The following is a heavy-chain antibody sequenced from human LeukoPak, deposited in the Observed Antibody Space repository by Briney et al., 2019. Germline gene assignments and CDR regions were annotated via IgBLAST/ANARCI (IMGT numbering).Heavy chain of an antibody. CDR1: GFTFSSYA. CDR3: AKEEGPGIAAAGGALY. V-gene: IGHV3-23*01. D-gene: IGHD6-13*01. J-gene: IGHJ4*02. CDR2: ISGSGGST. Sequence: GGSLRLSCAASGFTFSSYARSGVRQARGRGLEWVSPISGSGGSTYYADSVKGRFTISRDNSKNPLYLQMNSLRAEDTAVYYCAKEEGPGIAAAGGALYWGQGTLVPVSS.